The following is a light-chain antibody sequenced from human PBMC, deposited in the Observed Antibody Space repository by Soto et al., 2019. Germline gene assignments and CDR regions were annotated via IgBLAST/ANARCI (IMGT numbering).Light chain of an antibody. CDR3: QQFSSYPLT. CDR2: DAS. Sequence: EFVLTQSPGTPSLSPGERATLSRRASQTVRNNYLAWYQQKPGQAPRLLIYDASSRATGIPDRFSGGGSGTDFTLTISRLEPEDFAVYYCQQFSSYPLTFGGGTKVDIK. CDR1: QTVRNNY. J-gene: IGKJ4*01. V-gene: IGKV3-20*01.